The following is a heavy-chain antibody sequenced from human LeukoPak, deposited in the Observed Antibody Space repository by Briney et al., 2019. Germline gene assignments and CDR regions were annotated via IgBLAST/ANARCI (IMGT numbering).Heavy chain of an antibody. D-gene: IGHD3-3*01. CDR2: ITWNSGSI. V-gene: IGHV3-9*03. J-gene: IGHJ3*02. CDR1: GFTFSSYS. CDR3: AKARRSIFGVVAAFDI. Sequence: GGCLRLSCAASGFTFSSYSMNWVRQAPGKGLEWVSGITWNSGSIGYADSVKGRFTISRDNAKNSLYLQMNSLRAEDMALYYCAKARRSIFGVVAAFDIWGQGTMVTVSS.